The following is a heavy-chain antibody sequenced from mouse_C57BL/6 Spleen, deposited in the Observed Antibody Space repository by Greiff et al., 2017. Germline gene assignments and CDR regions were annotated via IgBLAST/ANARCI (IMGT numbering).Heavy chain of an antibody. Sequence: EVNVVESGAELVRPGASVKLSCTASGFNIKDYYMHWVKQRPEQGLEWIGRIDPEDGDTEYAPKFQGKATMTADTSSNTAYLQLSSLTSEDTAVYYCTTSYYDYDAWFAYWGQGTLVTVSA. J-gene: IGHJ3*01. D-gene: IGHD2-4*01. CDR1: GFNIKDYY. CDR2: IDPEDGDT. V-gene: IGHV14-1*01. CDR3: TTSYYDYDAWFAY.